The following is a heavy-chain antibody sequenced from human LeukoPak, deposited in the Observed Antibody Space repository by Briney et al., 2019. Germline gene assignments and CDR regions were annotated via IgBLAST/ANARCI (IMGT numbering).Heavy chain of an antibody. CDR3: ARISSSNWYNERGAFDV. CDR2: ISSSGSTI. V-gene: IGHV3-48*03. Sequence: GGSLRLSCAASGFTFSSYEMNWVRQAPGKGLEWVSYISSSGSTIYYADSVKGRFTISRDNAKNSLYLQMNSLRAEDTAVYYCARISSSNWYNERGAFDVWGQGTMVTVSS. D-gene: IGHD6-13*01. J-gene: IGHJ3*01. CDR1: GFTFSSYE.